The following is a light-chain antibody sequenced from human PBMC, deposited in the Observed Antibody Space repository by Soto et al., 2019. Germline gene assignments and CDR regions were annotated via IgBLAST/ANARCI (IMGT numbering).Light chain of an antibody. CDR1: QSVSSS. CDR3: QQHSDWPLT. J-gene: IGKJ4*01. V-gene: IGKV3-11*01. Sequence: IVLTQSPATLSLSPGERATLSCRASQSVSSSLAWYQQKPGQAPRLLISDASNRATGIPARFSGSGSGTDFTLTISSLEPEDFAVYYCQQHSDWPLTFGGGTKLAI. CDR2: DAS.